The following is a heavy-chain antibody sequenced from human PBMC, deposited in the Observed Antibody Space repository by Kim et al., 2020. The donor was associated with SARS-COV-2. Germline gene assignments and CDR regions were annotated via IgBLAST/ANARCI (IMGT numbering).Heavy chain of an antibody. J-gene: IGHJ6*02. CDR3: AKDLGKYYYDSSGYGDGMDV. Sequence: RFTISRDNSKNTLYLQMNSLRTEDTALYYCAKDLGKYYYDSSGYGDGMDVWGQGTTVTVSS. V-gene: IGHV3-43*01. D-gene: IGHD3-22*01.